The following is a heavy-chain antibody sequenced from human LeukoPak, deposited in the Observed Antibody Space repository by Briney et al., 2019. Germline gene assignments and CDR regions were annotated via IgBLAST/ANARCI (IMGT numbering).Heavy chain of an antibody. Sequence: SETLSLTCTVSGGSISSDYWSWIRQPPGKGLEWIGYIYYSGSTNYNPSLTSRVTISVDTSKNQFSLKLSSVTAADTAVYYCARLGIAAAANWFDPWGQGTLVTVSS. CDR2: IYYSGST. D-gene: IGHD6-13*01. J-gene: IGHJ5*02. CDR1: GGSISSDY. CDR3: ARLGIAAAANWFDP. V-gene: IGHV4-59*08.